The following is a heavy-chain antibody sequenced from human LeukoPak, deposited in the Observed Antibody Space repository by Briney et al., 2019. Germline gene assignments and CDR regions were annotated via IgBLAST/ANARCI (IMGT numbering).Heavy chain of an antibody. Sequence: SETLSLTCSVSGGSISNYYWSWIRQSPGKGPEWIGYIYNSGSTNYNPSLKSRVTISLDTSKKQFSLKLTSATAADTAMYYRATEYCASSSCRFDSWGQGTLVTVSS. CDR3: ATEYCASSSCRFDS. CDR1: GGSISNYY. V-gene: IGHV4-59*01. CDR2: IYNSGST. J-gene: IGHJ4*02. D-gene: IGHD2-2*01.